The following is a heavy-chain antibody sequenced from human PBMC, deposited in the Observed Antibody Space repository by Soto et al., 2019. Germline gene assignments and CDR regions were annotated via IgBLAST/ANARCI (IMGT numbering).Heavy chain of an antibody. CDR2: SYYSGST. V-gene: IGHV4-59*01. Sequence: QVQLQESGPGLVKPSETLSLTCTVSGGSIGSYYWSWIRQPPGKGLEWIGYSYYSGSTKYNPSLKSRVTISVDTSKNQFSRRLSSVTAADTAVYYCAGGGGYYFGSGSHEIFDYWGQGTLVTVSS. CDR1: GGSIGSYY. D-gene: IGHD3-10*01. J-gene: IGHJ4*02. CDR3: AGGGGYYFGSGSHEIFDY.